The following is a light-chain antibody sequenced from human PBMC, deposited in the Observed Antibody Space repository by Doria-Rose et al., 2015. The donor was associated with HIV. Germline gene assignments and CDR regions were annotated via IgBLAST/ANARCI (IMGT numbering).Light chain of an antibody. J-gene: IGKJ1*01. V-gene: IGKV3-20*01. Sequence: TQSPGTLSLSPGERATLSCRASQRFSSTYLAWYQQKPGQAPSLLIYDGSSRATGIPDRFSASGSGTDFTLTINRLGPEDFALYYCHQYGTSWTFGQGTKVEI. CDR3: HQYGTSWT. CDR1: QRFSSTY. CDR2: DGS.